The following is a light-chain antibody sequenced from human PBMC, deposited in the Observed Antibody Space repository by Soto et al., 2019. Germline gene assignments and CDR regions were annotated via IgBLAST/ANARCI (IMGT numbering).Light chain of an antibody. J-gene: IGKJ4*01. CDR1: QGISSY. Sequence: DIQLTQSPSFLSASVGDRVTITCRASQGISSYLAWYQQKPGKAPKLLIYAASTLQSGVPSRFSGSGSGTEFTLTISSLQPEDFATYYCQHLNSYPCFGGGTKVEIK. CDR3: QHLNSYPC. CDR2: AAS. V-gene: IGKV1-9*01.